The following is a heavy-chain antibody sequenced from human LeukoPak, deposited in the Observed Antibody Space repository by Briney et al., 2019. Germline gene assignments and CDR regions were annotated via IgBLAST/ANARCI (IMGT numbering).Heavy chain of an antibody. D-gene: IGHD2-15*01. V-gene: IGHV3-33*08. J-gene: IGHJ5*02. CDR3: ARLYGSYPGWFDP. CDR2: IWYDGSNK. CDR1: GFTFSNYW. Sequence: PGGSLRLSCAASGFTFSNYWMHWVRQAPGKGLEWVAVIWYDGSNKYYADSVKGRFTISRDNSKNTLYLQMNSLRAEDTAVYYCARLYGSYPGWFDPWGQGTLVTVSS.